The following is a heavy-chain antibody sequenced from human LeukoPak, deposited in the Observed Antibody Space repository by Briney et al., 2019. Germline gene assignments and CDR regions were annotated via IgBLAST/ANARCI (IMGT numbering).Heavy chain of an antibody. CDR2: ISSSSSYI. D-gene: IGHD4-17*01. Sequence: GGSLRLSCAASGFTFSSYSMNWVRQAPGKGLEWVSSISSSSSYIYYADSVKGRFTISRDIAKNSLYLQMNSLRAEDTAVYYCARDRGGYGDYHFDYWGQGTLVTVSS. CDR1: GFTFSSYS. J-gene: IGHJ4*02. CDR3: ARDRGGYGDYHFDY. V-gene: IGHV3-21*01.